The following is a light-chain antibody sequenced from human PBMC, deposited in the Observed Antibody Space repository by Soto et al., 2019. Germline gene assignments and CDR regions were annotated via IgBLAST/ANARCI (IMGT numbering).Light chain of an antibody. V-gene: IGLV1-51*01. CDR2: DTH. CDR3: GTWDSSLSSVV. CDR1: SSNIENNY. J-gene: IGLJ2*01. Sequence: QSVLTQPPSVSAAPGQKVTISCSGSSSNIENNYVSWYQQLPGTAPKLLIYDTHKRPSRIPDRFSGSRSGTSATLGITGLQTGDDADYYSGTWDSSLSSVVFGGGTKLTVL.